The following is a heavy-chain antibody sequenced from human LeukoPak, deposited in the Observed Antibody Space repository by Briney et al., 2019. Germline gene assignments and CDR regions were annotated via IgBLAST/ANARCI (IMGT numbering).Heavy chain of an antibody. CDR3: ATPRRLAAGNAAFDI. D-gene: IGHD6-13*01. Sequence: GESLKISCKGSGYSFSTYWIGWVRQMPGKGLEWMGIIYPGDSDSRYSPSFRGHVTISVDKSISTAYLQWTSLRASDTAIYYCATPRRLAAGNAAFDIWGQGTMVTVSS. V-gene: IGHV5-51*01. J-gene: IGHJ3*02. CDR1: GYSFSTYW. CDR2: IYPGDSDS.